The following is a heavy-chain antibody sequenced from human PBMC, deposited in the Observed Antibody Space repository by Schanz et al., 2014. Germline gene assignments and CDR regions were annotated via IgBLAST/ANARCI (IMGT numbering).Heavy chain of an antibody. CDR2: IIPILGME. D-gene: IGHD3-22*01. Sequence: QVQLVQSGAEVKKPGSSVKVSCKASGGTFSSYAFSWVRQAPGQGLEWMGKIIPILGMESYAQKFQGRVTITADISTSTAYMDLSSLRSDDTAVYYCARDIQYHYDTSGPVGAFDIWGQGTVVTVSS. V-gene: IGHV1-69*04. CDR1: GGTFSSYA. J-gene: IGHJ3*02. CDR3: ARDIQYHYDTSGPVGAFDI.